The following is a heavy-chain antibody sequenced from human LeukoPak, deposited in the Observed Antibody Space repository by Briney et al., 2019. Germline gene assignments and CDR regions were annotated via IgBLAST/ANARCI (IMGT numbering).Heavy chain of an antibody. D-gene: IGHD5-12*01. J-gene: IGHJ5*01. Sequence: SETLSLTCTVSAASFISSSHHWGWIRQSPGKGLEWIGTVYYGRTTYYNPSLDGRVTISLDTSANHFSLQLNSVTAAGTAVYYCVRHDGRGGATMGAFDSWSQGSLVTVSS. CDR3: VRHDGRGGATMGAFDS. V-gene: IGHV4-39*01. CDR2: VYYGRTT. CDR1: AASFISSSHH.